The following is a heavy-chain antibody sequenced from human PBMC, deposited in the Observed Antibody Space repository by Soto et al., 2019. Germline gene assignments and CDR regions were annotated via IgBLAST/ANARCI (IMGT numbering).Heavy chain of an antibody. Sequence: GGSLRLSCAASGFSFTNYAMTWVRQAPGKGLEWVAAISGRGGSTFYADSVNGRFTISRDNSKNTLYLQMNSLRADDTAVYYCANDLRFCSDGNSRTVLAFDQGGQGTLVTGTS. CDR2: ISGRGGST. CDR3: ANDLRFCSDGNSRTVLAFDQ. D-gene: IGHD2-15*01. CDR1: GFSFTNYA. J-gene: IGHJ4*02. V-gene: IGHV3-23*01.